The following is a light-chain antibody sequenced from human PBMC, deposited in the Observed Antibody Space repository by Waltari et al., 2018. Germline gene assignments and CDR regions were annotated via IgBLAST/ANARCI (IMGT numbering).Light chain of an antibody. V-gene: IGKV1-9*01. Sequence: DIQLTQSPSFLSASVGYRVTIPCRSSQGISNHLAWYQQKGAKAPKLLIHTASTLEGGVPSRFSGSGSGTEFALTISSLQPEDFATYYCQQRNGYPITFGQGTRLEIK. CDR3: QQRNGYPIT. J-gene: IGKJ5*01. CDR1: QGISNH. CDR2: TAS.